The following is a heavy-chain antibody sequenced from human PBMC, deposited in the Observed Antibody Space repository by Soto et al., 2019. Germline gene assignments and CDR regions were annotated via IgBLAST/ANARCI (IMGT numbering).Heavy chain of an antibody. CDR2: ISGSGGTT. V-gene: IGHV3-23*01. J-gene: IGHJ4*02. CDR3: GEFFGEAGGSSGWPWTFHY. Sequence: EVQLLESGGGLVQPGRSLRLSCAASGFTFSSYAMSWVRQAPGKGLEWVSAISGSGGTTYYAASVKGRFTISRDNSKNPLFLQMNRLRAEDTAVYYCGEFFGEAGGSSGWPWTFHYWGQGTLVTVSS. CDR1: GFTFSSYA. D-gene: IGHD6-25*01.